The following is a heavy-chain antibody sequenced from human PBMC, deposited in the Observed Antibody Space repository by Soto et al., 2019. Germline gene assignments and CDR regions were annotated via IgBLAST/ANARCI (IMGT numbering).Heavy chain of an antibody. J-gene: IGHJ6*02. CDR1: GFTFSTYG. D-gene: IGHD6-6*01. CDR2: ISYDGSNQ. Sequence: SLRLSCAASGFTFSTYGMHWVRQAPGKGLEWVVFISYDGSNQYYADSVKGRFTISRDNSKNTLFLQMNSLGAEDTAVYYCAKDRLRIAARPVYGMDAWGQGTTVTVSS. CDR3: AKDRLRIAARPVYGMDA. V-gene: IGHV3-30*18.